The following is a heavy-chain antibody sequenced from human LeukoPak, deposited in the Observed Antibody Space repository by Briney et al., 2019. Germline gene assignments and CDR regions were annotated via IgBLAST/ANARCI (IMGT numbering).Heavy chain of an antibody. J-gene: IGHJ6*03. D-gene: IGHD3-10*01. CDR1: GFTFSSKW. Sequence: GGSLRLSCAASGFTFSSKWMSWVRQAPGKGLEWVGNIQPDGSEGYPVDSVKGRFTISRDNARNSLFLQMNSLRVEDTAVYYCARIRFGESYAPKSYYYYYMDVWGIGTTVTISS. V-gene: IGHV3-7*01. CDR3: ARIRFGESYAPKSYYYYYMDV. CDR2: IQPDGSEG.